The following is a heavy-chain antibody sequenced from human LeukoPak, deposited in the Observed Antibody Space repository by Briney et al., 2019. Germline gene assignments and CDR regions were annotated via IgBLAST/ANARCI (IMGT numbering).Heavy chain of an antibody. J-gene: IGHJ6*03. D-gene: IGHD6-13*01. CDR1: GGSISSSSYY. Sequence: PSETLSLTCTVSGGSISSSSYYWGWIRQPPGKGLEWIGSIYYSGSTYYNPSLKSRVTISVDTSKNQFSLKLSSVTAADTAVYYCARLVSKRGLRIVLAAASYMDVWGKGTTVTVSS. V-gene: IGHV4-39*01. CDR3: ARLVSKRGLRIVLAAASYMDV. CDR2: IYYSGST.